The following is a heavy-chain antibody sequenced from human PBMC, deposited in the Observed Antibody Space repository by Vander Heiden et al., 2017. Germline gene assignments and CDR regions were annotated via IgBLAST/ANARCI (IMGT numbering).Heavy chain of an antibody. J-gene: IGHJ5*02. D-gene: IGHD2-21*01. Sequence: EVQPVESGGGLVKPGGSRKISCAASGFTLSGSAIHWVRQASGKGLEWVGRIRSKVNGDATAYAASVDGRFTISKDDSKNTAYLQMNSLRTDDTAVYYCTRLEEQIVATSLDPWGQGTLVTVSS. CDR2: IRSKVNGDAT. CDR3: TRLEEQIVATSLDP. V-gene: IGHV3-73*02. CDR1: GFTLSGSA.